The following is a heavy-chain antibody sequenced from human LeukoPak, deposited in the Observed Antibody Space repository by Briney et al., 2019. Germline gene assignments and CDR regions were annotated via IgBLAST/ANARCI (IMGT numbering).Heavy chain of an antibody. CDR3: ARDVKYYYDSSGEPFDY. D-gene: IGHD3-22*01. Sequence: GGSLRLSCAASGFTFSSYAMSWVRQAPGKGLEWVSAISGSGGSTYYADSVKGRFTISRDNSKNTLYLQMNSLRAEDTAVYYCARDVKYYYDSSGEPFDYWGQGTLVTVSS. CDR1: GFTFSSYA. CDR2: ISGSGGST. V-gene: IGHV3-23*01. J-gene: IGHJ4*02.